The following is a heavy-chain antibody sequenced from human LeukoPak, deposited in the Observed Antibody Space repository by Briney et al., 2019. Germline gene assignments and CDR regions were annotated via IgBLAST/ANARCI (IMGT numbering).Heavy chain of an antibody. CDR1: GGSISSYY. J-gene: IGHJ3*02. Sequence: PSETLSLTCTVSGGSISSYYWRWIRQPPGKGLEWIGYIYYSGSTNYNPSLKSRVTISVDTSKNQFSLKLSSVTAADTAVYYCARDSPMITFGGVIVDAFDIWGQGTMVTVSS. CDR2: IYYSGST. D-gene: IGHD3-16*02. V-gene: IGHV4-59*01. CDR3: ARDSPMITFGGVIVDAFDI.